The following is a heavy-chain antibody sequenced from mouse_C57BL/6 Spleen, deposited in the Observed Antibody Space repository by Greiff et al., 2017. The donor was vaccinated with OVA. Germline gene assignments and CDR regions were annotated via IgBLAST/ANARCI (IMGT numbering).Heavy chain of an antibody. CDR1: GFTFSSYA. V-gene: IGHV5-4*01. Sequence: EVKLMESGGGLVKPGGSLKLSCAASGFTFSSYAMSWVRQTPEKRLEWVATISDGGSYTYYPDNVKGRFTISRDNAKNNLYLQMSHLKSEDTAMYYCAREDYDGCAYWGQGTLVTVSA. CDR2: ISDGGSYT. D-gene: IGHD1-2*01. J-gene: IGHJ3*01. CDR3: AREDYDGCAY.